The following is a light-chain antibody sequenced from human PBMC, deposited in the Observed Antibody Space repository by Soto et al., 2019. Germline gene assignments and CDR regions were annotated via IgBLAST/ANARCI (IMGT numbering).Light chain of an antibody. V-gene: IGKV1-39*01. CDR3: QQSYSTLRT. CDR2: AAS. CDR1: QSISSY. J-gene: IGKJ1*01. Sequence: DIQMTQSPSSLSASVGDRVTITCRASQSISSYLNWYQQKPGKAPKLLIYAASSLHGGVPSTFSGSGSGTDFTLTISSLQPEDFATYYCQQSYSTLRTFGKGPGWKSN.